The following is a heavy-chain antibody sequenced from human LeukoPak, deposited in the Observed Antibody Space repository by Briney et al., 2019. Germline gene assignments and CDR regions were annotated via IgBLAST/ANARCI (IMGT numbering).Heavy chain of an antibody. V-gene: IGHV1-69*13. CDR3: ARDPTMVRGTYAFDI. CDR2: IIPIFGTA. CDR1: GGTFSSYA. Sequence: GASVKVPCKASGGTFSSYAISWVRQAPGQGLEWMGGIIPIFGTANYAQKFQGRVTITADESTSTAYMELSSLRSEDTAVYYCARDPTMVRGTYAFDIWGQGTMVTVSS. D-gene: IGHD3-10*01. J-gene: IGHJ3*02.